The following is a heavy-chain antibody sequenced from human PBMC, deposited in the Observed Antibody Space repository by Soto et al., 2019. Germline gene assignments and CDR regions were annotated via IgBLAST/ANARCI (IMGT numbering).Heavy chain of an antibody. CDR3: ARGPFGNMIFGVAQGAFDI. Sequence: QVQLVQSGAEVKKPGASVKVSCKASGYTFTSYGISWVRQAPGQGLEWMGWISAYNGNTNYAQKLQGRVTMTTDTSTSTAYMELRSLRSDDTAVYYCARGPFGNMIFGVAQGAFDIWGQGTMVTVSS. CDR1: GYTFTSYG. J-gene: IGHJ3*02. CDR2: ISAYNGNT. D-gene: IGHD3-3*01. V-gene: IGHV1-18*04.